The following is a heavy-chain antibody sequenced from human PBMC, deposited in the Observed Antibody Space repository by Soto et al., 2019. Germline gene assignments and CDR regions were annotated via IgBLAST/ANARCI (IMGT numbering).Heavy chain of an antibody. CDR1: GFTFGGSA. Sequence: GSLRLSCAASGFTFGGSAIHWVRQAPGKGLEWVGRIRNKANSYATEYAASVEGRFTISRDESKNTVYLEMNSLRAEDTAVYYCARAFDDSGAQFDYWGQGTLVTVSS. CDR2: IRNKANSYAT. CDR3: ARAFDDSGAQFDY. V-gene: IGHV3-73*01. J-gene: IGHJ4*02. D-gene: IGHD4-17*01.